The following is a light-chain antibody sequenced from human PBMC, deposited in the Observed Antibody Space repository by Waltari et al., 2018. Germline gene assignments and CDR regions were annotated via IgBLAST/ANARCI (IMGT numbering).Light chain of an antibody. CDR2: GGS. CDR1: QSVRSSY. V-gene: IGKV3-20*01. J-gene: IGKJ2*01. CDR3: QQYGASPYT. Sequence: VLTQSPGTPSLSPGERATLSCRASQSVRSSYLAWDQQKPGQAPRLLIYGGSSRATGIPDRFSGSGSGTDFTLNISRLEPEDFAVYCCQQYGASPYTFGQGTKLEIK.